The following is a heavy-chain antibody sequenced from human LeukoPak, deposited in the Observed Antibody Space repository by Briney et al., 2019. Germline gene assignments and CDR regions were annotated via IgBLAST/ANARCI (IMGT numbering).Heavy chain of an antibody. Sequence: VSVKVSCKASGYTFTGYYMHWVRQAPGQGLEWMGRINPNSGGTNYAQKFQGRVTMTRDMSISTAYMELSRLRSDDTAVYYCARDMVAVPYCYYYMDVWGKGTTVTVSS. D-gene: IGHD2-15*01. V-gene: IGHV1-2*06. CDR1: GYTFTGYY. CDR3: ARDMVAVPYCYYYMDV. J-gene: IGHJ6*03. CDR2: INPNSGGT.